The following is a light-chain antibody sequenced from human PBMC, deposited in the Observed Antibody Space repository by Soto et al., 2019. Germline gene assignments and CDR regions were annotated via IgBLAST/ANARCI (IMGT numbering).Light chain of an antibody. CDR2: EVS. Sequence: QSALTQPASVSGSPGQSITISCTGTSSDVGGYNYVSWYQQHPGKAPKLMIYEVSNRPSGVSNRFSGYKSGNTASLTISGLQAEDDADYYGSSYTSSSTGDFVTGTKVTVL. J-gene: IGLJ1*01. V-gene: IGLV2-14*01. CDR3: SSYTSSSTGD. CDR1: SSDVGGYNY.